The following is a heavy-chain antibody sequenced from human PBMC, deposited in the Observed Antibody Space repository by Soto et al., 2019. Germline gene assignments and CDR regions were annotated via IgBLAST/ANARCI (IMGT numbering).Heavy chain of an antibody. CDR1: GYTFTYRY. V-gene: IGHV1-45*02. CDR3: AEGGGYYYGMDV. J-gene: IGHJ6*02. CDR2: ITPFNANT. Sequence: GASVKVSCKASGYTFTYRYLHWVRQAPGQALEWMGWITPFNANTNYAQKFQDRVTITRDRSMSTAYMELSSLRSEDTAMYYCAEGGGYYYGMDVWGQGTTVTVSS. D-gene: IGHD3-16*01.